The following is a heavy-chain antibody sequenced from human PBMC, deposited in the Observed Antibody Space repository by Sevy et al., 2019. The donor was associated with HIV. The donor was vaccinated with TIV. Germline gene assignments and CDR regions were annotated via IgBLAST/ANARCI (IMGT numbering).Heavy chain of an antibody. Sequence: GGSLRLSCAASGFTFSSYWMHWVRQAPGKGLVWVSRINSDGSSTSYADSVKGRFTISRDNAKNTLYLQMNSLRAEDTAVYYFARDLTYYDFWSGYSYYYYYYGMDVWGQGTTVTVSS. V-gene: IGHV3-74*01. J-gene: IGHJ6*02. CDR3: ARDLTYYDFWSGYSYYYYYYGMDV. D-gene: IGHD3-3*01. CDR2: INSDGSST. CDR1: GFTFSSYW.